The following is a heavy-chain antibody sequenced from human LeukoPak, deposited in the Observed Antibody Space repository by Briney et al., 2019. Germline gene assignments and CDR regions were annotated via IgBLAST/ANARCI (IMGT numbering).Heavy chain of an antibody. CDR1: GFPFSSYA. Sequence: GGSLRLSCAASGFPFSSYAMSWVRQAPGKGLEWVSAISGSGGSTYYADSVKGRFTISRDNSKNTLYLQMNSLRAEDTAVYYCASDALPYYYDSSGYYPFDYWGQGTLVTVSS. V-gene: IGHV3-23*01. D-gene: IGHD3-22*01. CDR3: ASDALPYYYDSSGYYPFDY. CDR2: ISGSGGST. J-gene: IGHJ4*02.